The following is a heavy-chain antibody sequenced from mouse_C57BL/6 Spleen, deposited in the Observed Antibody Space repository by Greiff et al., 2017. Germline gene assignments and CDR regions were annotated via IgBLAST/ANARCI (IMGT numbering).Heavy chain of an antibody. V-gene: IGHV1-80*01. CDR1: GYAFRSYW. D-gene: IGHD1-1*01. CDR3: ARKTVESLDY. Sequence: FQLQQSGAELVKPGASVKISCKASGYAFRSYWMNWVKQRPGKGLGWIGQIYPGDGDTNYNGKFKGKATLTADKSSSTAYMQLSSLTSEDSAVYFCARKTVESLDYWGQGTTLTVSS. J-gene: IGHJ2*01. CDR2: IYPGDGDT.